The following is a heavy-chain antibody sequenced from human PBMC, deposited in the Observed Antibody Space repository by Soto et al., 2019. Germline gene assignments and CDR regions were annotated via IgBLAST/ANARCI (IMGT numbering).Heavy chain of an antibody. CDR3: ARRITVTTRFSDYYYYMDV. D-gene: IGHD4-4*01. CDR1: GYSFTSYW. J-gene: IGHJ6*03. V-gene: IGHV5-51*01. CDR2: IYPGDSDT. Sequence: GESLKISCKGSGYSFTSYWIGWVRQMPGKGLEWMGIIYPGDSDTRYSPSFQGQVTISADKSISTAYLKWSSLKASDTAMYFCARRITVTTRFSDYYYYMDVWGKGTTVTVSS.